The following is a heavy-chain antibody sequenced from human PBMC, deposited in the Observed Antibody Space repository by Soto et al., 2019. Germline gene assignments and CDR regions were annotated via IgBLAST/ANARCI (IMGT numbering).Heavy chain of an antibody. J-gene: IGHJ4*02. CDR1: GFTFSSYG. CDR2: ISYDGSNK. CDR3: AKGGYSSSWFRKELDY. D-gene: IGHD6-13*01. V-gene: IGHV3-30*18. Sequence: QVQLVESGGGVVQPGRSLRLSCAASGFTFSSYGMHWVRQAPGKGLEWVAVISYDGSNKYYADSVKGRFTISRDNSKNTLYLQMSSLRAEDTAVYYCAKGGYSSSWFRKELDYWGQGTLVTVSS.